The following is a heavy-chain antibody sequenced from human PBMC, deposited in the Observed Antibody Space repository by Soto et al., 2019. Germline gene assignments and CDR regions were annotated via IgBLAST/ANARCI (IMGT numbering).Heavy chain of an antibody. Sequence: QVQLVESGGGVVQPGRSLRLSCATSGFTFGTYGMHWVRQTPGKGLEGGAVISFDGSNKYYADSVKGRFTISRDNSNDTLDLRMNSLGPDDTAVYYCGKDRRIAVAGSLPFWGQGTLVTVSS. CDR3: GKDRRIAVAGSLPF. V-gene: IGHV3-30*18. CDR1: GFTFGTYG. D-gene: IGHD6-19*01. J-gene: IGHJ4*02. CDR2: ISFDGSNK.